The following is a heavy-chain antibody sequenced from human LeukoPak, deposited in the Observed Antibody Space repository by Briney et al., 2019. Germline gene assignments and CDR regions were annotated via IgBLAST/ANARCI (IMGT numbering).Heavy chain of an antibody. V-gene: IGHV3-21*01. CDR3: ARDPYSGYDKKVYYFDY. J-gene: IGHJ4*02. CDR1: GFTFSSYS. Sequence: PGGSLRLSCAVAGFTFSSYSMNWVRQAPGKGLEWVSFISSRSSYIYYADSVKGRFTIPRDNAKNSLYLQMNSLRDEDTAVYYCARDPYSGYDKKVYYFDYWGQGTLVTVSS. D-gene: IGHD5-12*01. CDR2: ISSRSSYI.